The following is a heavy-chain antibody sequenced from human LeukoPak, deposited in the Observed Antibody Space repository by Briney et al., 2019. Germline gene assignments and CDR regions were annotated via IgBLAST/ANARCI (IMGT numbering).Heavy chain of an antibody. CDR1: GFNFSSYA. CDR3: SYCGGDCH. V-gene: IGHV3-30*04. CDR2: ISYDGSNK. J-gene: IGHJ1*01. Sequence: PGGSLRLSCAASGFNFSSYAMHWVRQAPGRGLEWVAVISYDGSNKYYADSVKDRFTISRDNSKNTLYLQMNSLRAEDTAVYYASYCGGDCHWGQGTLVTVSS. D-gene: IGHD2-21*02.